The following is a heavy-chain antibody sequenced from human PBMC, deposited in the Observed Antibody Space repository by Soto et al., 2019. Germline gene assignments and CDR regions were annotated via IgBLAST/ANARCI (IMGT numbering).Heavy chain of an antibody. CDR3: ARDRSEYYDFWSGYYPPDY. J-gene: IGHJ4*02. V-gene: IGHV1-18*04. Sequence: ASVKVSCKASGYTFTSYYMHWVRQAPEQGLEWMGWISAYNGNTNYAQKLQGRVTMTTDTSTSTAYSELRSLRSDDTAVYYCARDRSEYYDFWSGYYPPDYWGQGTLVTVSS. CDR2: ISAYNGNT. CDR1: GYTFTSYY. D-gene: IGHD3-3*01.